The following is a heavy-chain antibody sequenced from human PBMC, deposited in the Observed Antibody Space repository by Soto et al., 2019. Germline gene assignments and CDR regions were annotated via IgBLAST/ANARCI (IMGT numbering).Heavy chain of an antibody. D-gene: IGHD7-27*01. CDR2: INQSGST. Sequence: QLQLQQWGAGLLKPSETLSLTCADCGGSFSGYYRNWLRQPPGKGREWIGEINQSGSTNYNPSIERRAITSVDTYKNLFSQKMSSLAAEDTAVYYCARGWGRIFEYWGQGTLVIVSS. J-gene: IGHJ4*02. CDR3: ARGWGRIFEY. CDR1: GGSFSGYY. V-gene: IGHV4-34*01.